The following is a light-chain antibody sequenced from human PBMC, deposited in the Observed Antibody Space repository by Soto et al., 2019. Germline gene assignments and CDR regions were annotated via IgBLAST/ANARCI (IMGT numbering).Light chain of an antibody. V-gene: IGKV1-9*01. CDR2: AAS. CDR1: QGIRNF. J-gene: IGKJ4*01. Sequence: IQLSQSPSSLTASVGNRLTTPCRASQGIRNFLAWYQQKPGKAPKLLIYAASTLQSGVPSRFSGSGSGTDFTLTIRSLQPEDFATYYCQQLESYPSTFGGGTKVDIK. CDR3: QQLESYPST.